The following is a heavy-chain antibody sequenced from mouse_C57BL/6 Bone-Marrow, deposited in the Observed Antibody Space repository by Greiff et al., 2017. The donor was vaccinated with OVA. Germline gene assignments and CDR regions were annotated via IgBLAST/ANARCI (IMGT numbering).Heavy chain of an antibody. CDR3: ARELLRSWYFDV. CDR1: GFTFSSYA. J-gene: IGHJ1*03. V-gene: IGHV5-4*01. CDR2: ISDGGSYT. Sequence: EVKLMESGGGLVKPGGSLKLSCAASGFTFSSYAMSWVRQTPEKRLEWVATISDGGSYTYYPDNVKGRFTISRDNAKNNLYLQMSHLKSEDTAMYYCARELLRSWYFDVWGTGTTVTVSS. D-gene: IGHD1-1*01.